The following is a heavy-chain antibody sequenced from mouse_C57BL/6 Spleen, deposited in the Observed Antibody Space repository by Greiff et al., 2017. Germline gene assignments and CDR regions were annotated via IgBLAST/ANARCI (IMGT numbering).Heavy chain of an antibody. CDR1: GYTFTEYT. J-gene: IGHJ3*01. V-gene: IGHV1-62-2*01. D-gene: IGHD2-4*01. CDR2: FYPGSGSI. CDR3: SKHGGGDDYTTAWFAY. Sequence: VQLQQSGAELVKPGASVKLSCKASGYTFTEYTIHWVKQRSGQGLEWIGWFYPGSGSIKYNEKFKDKATLTADKCSSTVYMELSRLTSEDSAVYCGSKHGGGDDYTTAWFAYWGQGTLVTVSA.